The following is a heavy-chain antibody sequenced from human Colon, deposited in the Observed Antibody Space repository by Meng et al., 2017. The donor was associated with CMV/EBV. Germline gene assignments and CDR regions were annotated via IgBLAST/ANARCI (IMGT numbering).Heavy chain of an antibody. J-gene: IGHJ4*02. D-gene: IGHD5-24*01. Sequence: GGSLRLSCETSGFILSLYDIHWVRQAPGKGLEWVAFTRYDGKYERYIDAVKGRYTISRDKSKSTVYLQMNSLRGEDTAVYYCAKGREGHNSYSFDLWGQGTLVTVSS. V-gene: IGHV3-30*02. CDR2: TRYDGKYE. CDR1: GFILSLYD. CDR3: AKGREGHNSYSFDL.